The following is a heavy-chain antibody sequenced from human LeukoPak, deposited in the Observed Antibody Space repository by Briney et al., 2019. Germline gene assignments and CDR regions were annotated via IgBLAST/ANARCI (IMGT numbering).Heavy chain of an antibody. D-gene: IGHD6-19*01. Sequence: GGSLRLSCAASGFAVSSNYMSWVRQAPGKGLEWVSVIYSGGSTYYADSVKGRFTISRDNSKNTLYLQMNSLRAEDTAVYYCASISSGWYDYWGQGTLVTVSS. V-gene: IGHV3-53*01. CDR1: GFAVSSNY. J-gene: IGHJ4*02. CDR2: IYSGGST. CDR3: ASISSGWYDY.